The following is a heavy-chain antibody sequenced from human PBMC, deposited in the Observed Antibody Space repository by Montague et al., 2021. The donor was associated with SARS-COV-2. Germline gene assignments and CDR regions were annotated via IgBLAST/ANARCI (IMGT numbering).Heavy chain of an antibody. J-gene: IGHJ6*02. CDR2: ISDSGST. D-gene: IGHD3-10*01. CDR3: VRGCLSYFGAGSHCYGMDV. V-gene: IGHV4-59*01. Sequence: SKTLSLTCSVSGSSITSYYWNWIRQPPGKGLEWIGYISDSGSTNYSPSLKSRVTMSVDTSKNQMSLKLTSVTAADTAVYYCVRGCLSYFGAGSHCYGMDVWGQGTTVTVPS. CDR1: GSSITSYY.